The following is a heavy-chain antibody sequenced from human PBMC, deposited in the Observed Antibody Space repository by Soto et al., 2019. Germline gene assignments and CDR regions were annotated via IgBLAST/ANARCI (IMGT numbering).Heavy chain of an antibody. D-gene: IGHD4-17*01. V-gene: IGHV4-31*03. J-gene: IGHJ4*02. CDR2: ISYSSST. CDR3: ARQSTVTGNYYFDS. Sequence: QVQLQESGPGLVKPSQTLSLTCPVSGASISSRSFYWTWIRQLPGKGLEWIGYISYSSSTNYRPYLKSRLNISTETSENHFSLKLTSVTAADTAVYYCARQSTVTGNYYFDSWGQGTLVTVAT. CDR1: GASISSRSFY.